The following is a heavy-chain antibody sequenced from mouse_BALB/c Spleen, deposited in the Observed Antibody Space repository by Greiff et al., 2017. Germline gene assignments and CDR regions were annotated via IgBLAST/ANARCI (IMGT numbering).Heavy chain of an antibody. D-gene: IGHD2-2*01. Sequence: VQLQQSGPELVKPGASVRISCKASGYTFTSYYIHWVKQRPEQGLEWIGRIDPANGNTKYDPKFQGKATITADTSSNTAYLQLSSLTSEDTAVYYCASPYGYDYAMDYWGQGTSVTVSS. J-gene: IGHJ4*01. V-gene: IGHV14-3*02. CDR2: IDPANGNT. CDR3: ASPYGYDYAMDY. CDR1: GYTFTSYY.